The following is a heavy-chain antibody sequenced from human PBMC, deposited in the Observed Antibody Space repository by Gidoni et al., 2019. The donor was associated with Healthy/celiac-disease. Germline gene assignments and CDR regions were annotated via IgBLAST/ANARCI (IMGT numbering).Heavy chain of an antibody. CDR1: GGSLSSGSYY. J-gene: IGHJ5*02. CDR3: ARSHKNIVVVPAAIDWFDP. CDR2: IYTSGST. V-gene: IGHV4-61*02. D-gene: IGHD2-2*01. Sequence: QVQLQESGPGLVKPSQTLSLTCTVSGGSLSSGSYYGRWIRPPAGKGLEWIGRIYTSGSTNYNPPLKSRVTISVDTSKNQFSLKLSSVTAADTAVYYCARSHKNIVVVPAAIDWFDPWGQGTLVTVSS.